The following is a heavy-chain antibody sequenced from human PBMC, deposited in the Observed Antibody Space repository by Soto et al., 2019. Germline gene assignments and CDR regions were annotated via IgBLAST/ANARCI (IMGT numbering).Heavy chain of an antibody. CDR2: ISAYNGGT. J-gene: IGHJ4*02. Sequence: QVQLVQSGVEVKKPGASVKVSCKASGFTFTSYAISWVRQAPGQGLEWMGWISAYNGGTNYAQNFRGRVTMTTDASTSTAYMGLRSLRYDDTAMYYCARDFTGWPPDGVDHWGQGTQVTVSS. CDR1: GFTFTSYA. V-gene: IGHV1-18*01. CDR3: ARDFTGWPPDGVDH. D-gene: IGHD3-16*01.